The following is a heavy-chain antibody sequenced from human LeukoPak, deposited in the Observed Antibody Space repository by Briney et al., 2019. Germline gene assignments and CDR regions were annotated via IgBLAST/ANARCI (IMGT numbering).Heavy chain of an antibody. D-gene: IGHD3-22*01. CDR1: GYTFTSYA. CDR3: ASAWPYYYDSSGPISAFDI. CDR2: INTNTGNP. Sequence: ASVKVSCKASGYTFTSYAMNWVRQAPGQGLEWMGWINTNTGNPTYAQGFTGRFVFSLDTSVSTAYLQISSLKAEDTAVYYCASAWPYYYDSSGPISAFDIWGQGTMVTVSS. V-gene: IGHV7-4-1*02. J-gene: IGHJ3*02.